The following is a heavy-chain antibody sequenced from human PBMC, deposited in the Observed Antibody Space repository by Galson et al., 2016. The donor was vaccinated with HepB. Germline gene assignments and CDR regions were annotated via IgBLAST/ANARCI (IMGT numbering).Heavy chain of an antibody. V-gene: IGHV3-23*01. CDR3: AKERLVRRIFDH. CDR1: GFVFSNFG. Sequence: SLRLSCAASGFVFSNFGLSWVRQAPGKGLEWVASISTGRTTHYSDSVQGRFTISRDNSNNTLYLQMNGLRAEDTAVYYCAKERLVRRIFDHWGQGTLLTVSS. J-gene: IGHJ4*02. D-gene: IGHD1-1*01. CDR2: ISTGRTT.